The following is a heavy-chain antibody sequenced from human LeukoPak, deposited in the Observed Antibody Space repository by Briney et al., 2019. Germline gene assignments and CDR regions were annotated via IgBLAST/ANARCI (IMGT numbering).Heavy chain of an antibody. D-gene: IGHD1-1*01. J-gene: IGHJ4*02. CDR3: ARSSLGATGSPFDY. CDR1: GFIFSSYT. V-gene: IGHV3-30*04. CDR2: ISYDGSNK. Sequence: GGSLRLSCAAAGFIFSSYTMHWVRQAPGKGLEWVAVISYDGSNKYYADSVKGRFTISRDNSNYTLDLQMNSLRAEDTAVYYCARSSLGATGSPFDYWGQGSLVTVSS.